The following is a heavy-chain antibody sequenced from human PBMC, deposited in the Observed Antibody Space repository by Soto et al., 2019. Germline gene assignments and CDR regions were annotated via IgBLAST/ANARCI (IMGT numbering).Heavy chain of an antibody. Sequence: LRLSCPASGFTFSSYGMHWVRQAPGKGLEWVSDIWYNGSNKYYADSVKGRFTISRDNAKNSLYLQMNSLRAEDTAVYYCARGDYYDSSGPFSDAFDIWGQGTMVTVSS. CDR3: ARGDYYDSSGPFSDAFDI. V-gene: IGHV3-33*03. CDR1: GFTFSSYG. CDR2: IWYNGSNK. D-gene: IGHD3-22*01. J-gene: IGHJ3*02.